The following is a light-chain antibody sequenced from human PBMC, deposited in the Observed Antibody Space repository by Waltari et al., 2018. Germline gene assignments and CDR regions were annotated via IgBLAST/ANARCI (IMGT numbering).Light chain of an antibody. J-gene: IGLJ2*01. Sequence: VYWYQQVAGAAPRLLIYRNTQRPSGAPDRFSGSRSGTSASLDISGLRSEDEAVYYCATWGDSLVFGGGTKLTVL. CDR3: ATWGDSLV. V-gene: IGLV1-47*01. CDR2: RNT.